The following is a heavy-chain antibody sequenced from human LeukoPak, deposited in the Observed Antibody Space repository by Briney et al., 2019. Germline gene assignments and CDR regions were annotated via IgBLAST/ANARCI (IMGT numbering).Heavy chain of an antibody. D-gene: IGHD7-27*01. V-gene: IGHV3-21*04. J-gene: IGHJ4*02. CDR2: ISSSSSYI. Sequence: AGGSLRLSCAASGFTFSSYSMNWVRQAPGKGLEWVSSISSSSSYIYYADSVKGRFTISRDNAKNTLYLQMNSLRAEDTAVYYCAKMDLTGGCYWGQGTLVTVSS. CDR3: AKMDLTGGCY. CDR1: GFTFSSYS.